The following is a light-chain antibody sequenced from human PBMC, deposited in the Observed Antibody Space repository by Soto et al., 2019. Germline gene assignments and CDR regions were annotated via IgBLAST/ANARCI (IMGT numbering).Light chain of an antibody. CDR2: EVS. CDR1: SSDVGGYNY. Sequence: QSALTQPASVSGSPGQSITISCTGTSSDVGGYNYVSWYQQHPGKAPKLMIYEVSTRPSGVSNRFSGSKSGNTASLTISGLQAEDEADYYCRSYTSSSPKVFGTGTKLTVL. CDR3: RSYTSSSPKV. V-gene: IGLV2-14*01. J-gene: IGLJ1*01.